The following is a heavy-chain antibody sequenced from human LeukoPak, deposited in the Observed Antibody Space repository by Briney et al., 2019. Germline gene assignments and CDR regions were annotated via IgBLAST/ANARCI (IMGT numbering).Heavy chain of an antibody. Sequence: GGSLRLSCAASGLIFSSYEMNWVRQAPGKGLEWVSTFSGSGGSTYYADFVKGRFTISRDNSKNTLSLQMNSLRAEDTAVYYCAKSLGAYGRFDYWGQGTLVTVSS. D-gene: IGHD3-16*01. V-gene: IGHV3-23*01. CDR3: AKSLGAYGRFDY. J-gene: IGHJ4*02. CDR1: GLIFSSYE. CDR2: FSGSGGST.